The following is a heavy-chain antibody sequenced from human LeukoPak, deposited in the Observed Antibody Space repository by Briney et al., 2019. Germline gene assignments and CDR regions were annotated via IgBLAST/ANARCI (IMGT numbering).Heavy chain of an antibody. D-gene: IGHD1-26*01. CDR1: GHTFTGYY. CDR2: INPSGGST. Sequence: ASVKVSCKASGHTFTGYYMHWVRQAPGQGLEWMGIINPSGGSTSYAQKFQGRVTMTRDTSTSTVYMELSSLRSEDTAVYYCASLTVGATLFDYWGQGTLVTVSS. J-gene: IGHJ4*02. V-gene: IGHV1-46*01. CDR3: ASLTVGATLFDY.